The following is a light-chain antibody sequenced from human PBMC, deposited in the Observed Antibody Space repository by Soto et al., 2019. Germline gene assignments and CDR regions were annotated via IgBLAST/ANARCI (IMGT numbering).Light chain of an antibody. CDR2: WAS. CDR3: QQYYSPPLT. Sequence: DIVMTQSPDSLAVSLGERATINCKSSQSVLYSSNNKNYLAWFQQKPGQPPKLLISWASTRESGVPDRFSGSASGTDFTLTISSLQAEDVAVYYCQQYYSPPLTFGGGTKVAIK. CDR1: QSVLYSSNNKNY. J-gene: IGKJ4*01. V-gene: IGKV4-1*01.